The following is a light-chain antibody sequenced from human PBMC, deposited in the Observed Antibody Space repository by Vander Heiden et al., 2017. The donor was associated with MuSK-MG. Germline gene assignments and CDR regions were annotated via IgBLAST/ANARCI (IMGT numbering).Light chain of an antibody. J-gene: IGKJ2*01. Sequence: EIVMTPSPATLSVSPGERATLSCRPSQSVSSNLAGYQQKPGQAPRLLIYGASTRATGIPARFSGSGSGTEFTLTISSRQSEDFAVYYCQQYNNWHPYTFGQGTKLEIK. CDR2: GAS. CDR1: QSVSSN. CDR3: QQYNNWHPYT. V-gene: IGKV3-15*01.